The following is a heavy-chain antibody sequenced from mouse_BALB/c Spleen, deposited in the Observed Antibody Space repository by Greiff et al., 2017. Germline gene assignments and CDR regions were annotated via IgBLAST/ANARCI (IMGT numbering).Heavy chain of an antibody. J-gene: IGHJ2*01. Sequence: EVKLVESGGGLVKPGGSLKLSCAASGFAFSSYDMSWVRQTPEKRLEWVAYISSGGGSTYYPDTVKGRFTISRDNAKNTLYLQMSSLKSEDTAMYYCARPPYRYDVGYYFDYWGQGTTLTVSS. CDR2: ISSGGGST. V-gene: IGHV5-12-1*01. CDR1: GFAFSSYD. CDR3: ARPPYRYDVGYYFDY. D-gene: IGHD2-14*01.